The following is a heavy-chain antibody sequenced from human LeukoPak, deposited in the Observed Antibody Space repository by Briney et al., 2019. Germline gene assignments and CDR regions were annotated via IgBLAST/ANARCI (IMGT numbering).Heavy chain of an antibody. J-gene: IGHJ4*02. CDR1: GGSFSGYY. CDR3: ARVYCSGGSCHPLRGPADY. CDR2: INHSGST. Sequence: PSETLSLTCAVYGGSFSGYYWSWIRQPPGKGLEWIGEINHSGSTNYNPSLKSRVTISVDTSKNQFSLKLSSVTAADTAVYYCARVYCSGGSCHPLRGPADYWGQGTLVTVSS. V-gene: IGHV4-34*01. D-gene: IGHD2-15*01.